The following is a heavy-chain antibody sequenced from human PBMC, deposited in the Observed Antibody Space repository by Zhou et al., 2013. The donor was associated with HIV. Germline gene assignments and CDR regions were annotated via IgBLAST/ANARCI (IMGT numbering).Heavy chain of an antibody. Sequence: QVQLVQSGAEVKKPGSSVKVSCKASGGTLSSYAMSWVRQAPGQGLEWMGWIAGYNGNTNYAHNFQDRVTMTTDTSTSTVYLEVKSLASDDTAVYYCGRGPHPDYWGQGTLVTVSS. CDR1: GGTLSSYA. V-gene: IGHV1-18*01. CDR3: GRGPHPDY. J-gene: IGHJ4*02. CDR2: IAGYNGNT.